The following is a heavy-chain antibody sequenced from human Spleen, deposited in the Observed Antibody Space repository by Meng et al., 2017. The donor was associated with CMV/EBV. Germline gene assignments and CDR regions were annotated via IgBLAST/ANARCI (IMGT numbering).Heavy chain of an antibody. V-gene: IGHV3-48*03. CDR1: GFTFSSYE. CDR3: ARKGRGAFDI. Sequence: GGSLRLSCAASGFTFSSYEMNWVRQAPGKGLEWVSYISSSGSTIYYADYVKGRFTISRDNAKNSLYLQMNSLRAEDTAVYYCARKGRGAFDIWGQGTMVTVSS. CDR2: ISSSGSTI. J-gene: IGHJ3*02.